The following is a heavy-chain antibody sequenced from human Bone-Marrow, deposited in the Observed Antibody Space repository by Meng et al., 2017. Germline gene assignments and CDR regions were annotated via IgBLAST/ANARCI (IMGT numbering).Heavy chain of an antibody. CDR3: ARGGLGAYGTYYYYGMDV. V-gene: IGHV1-69*05. Sequence: SVKVSCKASGCTFSSYAITWVRQAPGQGLEWMGGLIPIFRTANYAQKFQGRVTITTDESTSTAYMDLTSLRSEDTAVCYCARGGLGAYGTYYYYGMDVWGQGTTVTVSS. CDR1: GCTFSSYA. D-gene: IGHD3-16*01. J-gene: IGHJ6*02. CDR2: LIPIFRTA.